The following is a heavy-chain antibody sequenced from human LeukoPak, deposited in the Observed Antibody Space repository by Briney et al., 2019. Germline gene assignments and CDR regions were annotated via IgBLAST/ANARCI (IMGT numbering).Heavy chain of an antibody. J-gene: IGHJ5*02. D-gene: IGHD1-1*01. CDR3: ASSRARLERFDP. V-gene: IGHV3-21*01. CDR1: GFTFSSYS. Sequence: GGSLRLSCAASGFTFSSYSMNWVRQAPGKGLEWVSSISSSSSYIYYADSVKGRFTISRDNAKNSLYLQMNSLRAEDTAVYYCASSRARLERFDPWGQGTLVTVSS. CDR2: ISSSSSYI.